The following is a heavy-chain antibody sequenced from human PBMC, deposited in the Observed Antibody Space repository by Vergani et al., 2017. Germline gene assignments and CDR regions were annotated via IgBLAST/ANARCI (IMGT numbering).Heavy chain of an antibody. J-gene: IGHJ3*02. Sequence: EVQLVESGGGLVKPGGSLRLSCAVSGFTFSSYSMNWVRQAPGKGLEWVSSIGSSGSYIYYADSLKVRFTISRDHAKNSLFLKMNSLRAEDTAVSYCARDRYGSYAFDIWGQGTMVTVSS. D-gene: IGHD1-26*01. CDR2: IGSSGSYI. V-gene: IGHV3-21*01. CDR3: ARDRYGSYAFDI. CDR1: GFTFSSYS.